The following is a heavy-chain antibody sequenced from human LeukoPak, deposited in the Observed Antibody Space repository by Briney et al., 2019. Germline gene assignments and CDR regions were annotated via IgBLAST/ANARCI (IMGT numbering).Heavy chain of an antibody. D-gene: IGHD4-23*01. Sequence: SGGSLRLSCAASGFTFSDYYMSWIRQAPGKGLEWVSYISSSGSTIYYADSVKGRFTISRDNAKNALYLQMNSLRAEDTAVYYCARGKLYGGNDPYYFDYWGQGTLVTVSS. CDR1: GFTFSDYY. CDR3: ARGKLYGGNDPYYFDY. J-gene: IGHJ4*02. CDR2: ISSSGSTI. V-gene: IGHV3-11*04.